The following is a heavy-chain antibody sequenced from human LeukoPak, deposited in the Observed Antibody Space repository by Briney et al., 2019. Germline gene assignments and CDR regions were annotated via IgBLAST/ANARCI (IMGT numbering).Heavy chain of an antibody. V-gene: IGHV4-34*01. CDR3: ARVSTVTPGSGNIDY. CDR2: INHSGST. Sequence: PSETLSLTCAVYGGSFSGYYWSWIRQPPGKGLEWIGEINHSGSTNYNPSLKSRVTISVDTSKNQFSLKLSSVTAADTAVYYCARVSTVTPGSGNIDYWGQGTLVTVSS. D-gene: IGHD4-17*01. CDR1: GGSFSGYY. J-gene: IGHJ4*02.